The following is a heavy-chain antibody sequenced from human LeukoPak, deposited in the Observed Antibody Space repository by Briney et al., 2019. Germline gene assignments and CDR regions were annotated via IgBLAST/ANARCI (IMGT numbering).Heavy chain of an antibody. CDR3: ARARVNFDY. Sequence: GRSLRLSCAASGFTFSSYAMHWVRQAPGKGLEWVAVISYDGSNKYYADSVKGRFTISRDNSKNTLYLQMNSLRAEDTAVYYCARARVNFDYWGQGTLVTVSS. D-gene: IGHD3-22*01. CDR1: GFTFSSYA. V-gene: IGHV3-30*04. J-gene: IGHJ4*02. CDR2: ISYDGSNK.